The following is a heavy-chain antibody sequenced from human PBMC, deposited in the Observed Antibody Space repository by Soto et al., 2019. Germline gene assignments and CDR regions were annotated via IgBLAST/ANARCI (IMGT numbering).Heavy chain of an antibody. J-gene: IGHJ4*02. CDR1: GYTFTGYY. CDR3: ALRTGNWNPLAD. Sequence: ASVKVSCKASGYTFTGYYMHWVRPAPGQGLEWMGCIDPIISKIDYAQKFQGRLTITADKSTRTAYMELSRLRSEFTAVYLCALRTGNWNPLADWGQGTLVTVSS. CDR2: IDPIISKI. V-gene: IGHV1-2*02. D-gene: IGHD1-1*01.